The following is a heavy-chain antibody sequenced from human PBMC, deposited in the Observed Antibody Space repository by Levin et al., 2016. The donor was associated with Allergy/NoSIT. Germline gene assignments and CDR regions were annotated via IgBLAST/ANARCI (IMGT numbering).Heavy chain of an antibody. Sequence: VRQAPGKGLVWVSRINSDGSSTSYADSVKGRFTISRDNAKNTLYLQMNSLRAEDTAVYYCARRGSYYDFWSGYYYYGMDVWGQGTTVTVSS. J-gene: IGHJ6*02. CDR3: ARRGSYYDFWSGYYYYGMDV. D-gene: IGHD3-3*01. CDR2: INSDGSST. V-gene: IGHV3-74*01.